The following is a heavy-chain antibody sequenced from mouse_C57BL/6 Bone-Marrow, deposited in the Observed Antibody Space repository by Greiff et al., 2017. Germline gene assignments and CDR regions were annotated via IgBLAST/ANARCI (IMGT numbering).Heavy chain of an antibody. CDR3: ARLFITSVVAKDLDY. D-gene: IGHD1-1*01. CDR1: GFNITNTY. Sequence: VQLQQSVAELVRPGASVKLSCTASGFNITNTYMHWVKQRPEQGLEWIGRIDPATGNTNYAPQFQGKAPITADTSSNQAYLQLSSLTSEDTAIYYCARLFITSVVAKDLDYWGQGTTLTVSS. V-gene: IGHV14-3*01. CDR2: IDPATGNT. J-gene: IGHJ2*01.